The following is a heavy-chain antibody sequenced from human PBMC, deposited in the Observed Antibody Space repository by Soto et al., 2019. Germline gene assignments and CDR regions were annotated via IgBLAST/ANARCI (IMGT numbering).Heavy chain of an antibody. Sequence: QVQLVQSGAEVKKPGASVKVSCKASGYTFTSYGMSWVRQAPGQGLERLGWISAHTGSSEYAQRFQGRVTMTTDRSTSTAYMELRSLRSDDTAVYYCARAFFYQGSDSRGYSFDAFDLWGPGTLVTVSS. CDR2: ISAHTGSS. J-gene: IGHJ3*01. V-gene: IGHV1-18*01. CDR3: ARAFFYQGSDSRGYSFDAFDL. D-gene: IGHD3-22*01. CDR1: GYTFTSYG.